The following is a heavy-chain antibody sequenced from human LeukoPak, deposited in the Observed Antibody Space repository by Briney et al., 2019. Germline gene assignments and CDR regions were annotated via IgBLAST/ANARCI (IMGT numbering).Heavy chain of an antibody. Sequence: PGGSLRFSCAASGFTFSSYAMHWVRQAPGKGLEYVSAISSNGGSTYYANSVKGRFTISRDNSKNTLYLQMGSLRAEDMAVYYCAREAYGWYFDYWGQGTLVTVSS. CDR2: ISSNGGST. J-gene: IGHJ4*02. D-gene: IGHD2-15*01. V-gene: IGHV3-64*01. CDR3: AREAYGWYFDY. CDR1: GFTFSSYA.